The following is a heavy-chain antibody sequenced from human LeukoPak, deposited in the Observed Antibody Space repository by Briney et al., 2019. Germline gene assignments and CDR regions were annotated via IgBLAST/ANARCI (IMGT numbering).Heavy chain of an antibody. CDR2: IKQDGSEK. Sequence: PGGSLRLSCAASGFTFSSYWMSWVRQAPGKGLEWVANIKQDGSEKYYVDSVKGRFTISRDNAKNSLYLQMNSLRAEDTAVYYCARWEQLVQIGAFDIWGQGTMVTVSS. CDR3: ARWEQLVQIGAFDI. J-gene: IGHJ3*02. CDR1: GFTFSSYW. V-gene: IGHV3-7*01. D-gene: IGHD6-13*01.